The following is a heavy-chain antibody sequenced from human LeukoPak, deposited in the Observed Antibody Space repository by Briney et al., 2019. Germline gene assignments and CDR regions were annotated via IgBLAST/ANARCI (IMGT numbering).Heavy chain of an antibody. CDR3: AREYYYDSSYWYFDL. V-gene: IGHV1-18*01. CDR2: ISAYNGNT. Sequence: ASVKVSCKASGYTFTSYGISWVRQAPGQGLEWMGWISAYNGNTNYAQKLPGRVTMTTDTSTSTAYMELRSLRSDDTAVYYCAREYYYDSSYWYFDLWGRGTLVTVSS. J-gene: IGHJ2*01. D-gene: IGHD3-22*01. CDR1: GYTFTSYG.